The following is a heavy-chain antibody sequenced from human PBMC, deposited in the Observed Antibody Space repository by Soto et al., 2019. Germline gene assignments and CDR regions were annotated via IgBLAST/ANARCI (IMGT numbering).Heavy chain of an antibody. CDR1: GFTFSNYA. J-gene: IGHJ6*02. CDR3: ANAPGDTYGSYNYYALDV. CDR2: ISTSGTST. V-gene: IGHV3-23*01. D-gene: IGHD5-18*01. Sequence: EVQLLESGGGLVQPGGSLRLSCAASGFTFSNYAMSWVRQAPGKGLEWVSAISTSGTSTYYADSVKGRCTISRDNSKNTLYLQMNSLRAEDTGLYFCANAPGDTYGSYNYYALDVWGQGTTVTVSS.